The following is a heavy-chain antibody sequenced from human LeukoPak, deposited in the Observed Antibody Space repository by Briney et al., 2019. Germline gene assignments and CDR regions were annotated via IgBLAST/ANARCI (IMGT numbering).Heavy chain of an antibody. V-gene: IGHV3-7*01. J-gene: IGHJ6*03. CDR1: GFAFSSYW. D-gene: IGHD5-18*01. Sequence: GGSLRLSCAASGFAFSSYWMSWVRQAPGKGLEWVANIKQDGSEKYYVDSVKGRFTISRDNAKNSLYLQMNSLRAEDTAVYYCARGPRTRDTAMVTVYYYYMDVWGKGTAVTVSS. CDR2: IKQDGSEK. CDR3: ARGPRTRDTAMVTVYYYYMDV.